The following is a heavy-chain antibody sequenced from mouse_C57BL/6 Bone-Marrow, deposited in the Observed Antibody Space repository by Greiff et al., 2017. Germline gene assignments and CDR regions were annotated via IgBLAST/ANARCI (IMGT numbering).Heavy chain of an antibody. D-gene: IGHD2-5*01. V-gene: IGHV7-3*01. CDR1: GFTFTDYY. Sequence: EVMLVESGGGLVQPGGSLSLSCAASGFTFTDYYMSWVSQTPGKALEWLGFIRTKANGYTKEYSASGKGRFTISSDNSQSILYLHMNALRAEYSATYYCARYDHYSNPHFDYWGQGTTLTVSS. CDR3: ARYDHYSNPHFDY. J-gene: IGHJ2*01. CDR2: IRTKANGYTK.